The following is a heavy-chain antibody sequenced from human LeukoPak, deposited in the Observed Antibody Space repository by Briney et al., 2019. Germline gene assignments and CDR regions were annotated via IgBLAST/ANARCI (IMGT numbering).Heavy chain of an antibody. CDR1: GGSFSGYY. J-gene: IGHJ1*01. CDR2: INHSGST. Sequence: SETLSLTCAVYGGSFSGYYWSWIRQPPGKGLEWIGEINHSGSTNYNPSLKSRVTISVDTSKNQFSLKLSSVTAADTAVYYCASQDGYYDILTGYYSLGEYFQHWGQGTLVTVSS. V-gene: IGHV4-34*01. CDR3: ASQDGYYDILTGYYSLGEYFQH. D-gene: IGHD3-9*01.